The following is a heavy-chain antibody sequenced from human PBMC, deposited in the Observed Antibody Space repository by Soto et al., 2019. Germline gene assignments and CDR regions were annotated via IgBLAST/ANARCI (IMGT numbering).Heavy chain of an antibody. J-gene: IGHJ4*02. CDR1: GFTFDDYA. CDR2: ISWNSGSI. Sequence: PGGSLRLSCAASGFTFDDYAMHWVRQAPGKGLEWVSGISWNSGSIGYADSVKGRFTISRDNAKNSLYLQMNSLRAEDTALYYCAKAPGHYYDSSDHFDYWGQGTLVTVSS. D-gene: IGHD3-22*01. V-gene: IGHV3-9*01. CDR3: AKAPGHYYDSSDHFDY.